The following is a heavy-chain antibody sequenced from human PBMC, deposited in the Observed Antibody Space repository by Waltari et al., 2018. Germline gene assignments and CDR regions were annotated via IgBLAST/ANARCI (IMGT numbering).Heavy chain of an antibody. CDR1: GYSISSGYY. Sequence: QVQLQESGPGLVKPSETLSLTCAVSGYSISSGYYWGWIRQPPGKGLEWIGSIYHSGSTSYNPSLKSRVTISVDTSKNQFSLKLSSVTAADTAVYYCARAGVAAAEFSYGMDVWGQGTTVTVSS. CDR2: IYHSGST. V-gene: IGHV4-38-2*01. J-gene: IGHJ6*02. D-gene: IGHD6-13*01. CDR3: ARAGVAAAEFSYGMDV.